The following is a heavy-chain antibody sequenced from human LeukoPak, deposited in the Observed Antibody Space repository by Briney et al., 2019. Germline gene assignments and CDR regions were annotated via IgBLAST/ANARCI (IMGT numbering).Heavy chain of an antibody. V-gene: IGHV3-74*01. D-gene: IGHD4-17*01. J-gene: IGHJ5*02. CDR3: ARERPVNYGDHHRWNSWFDP. CDR2: INSDGSST. CDR1: GFTFSSYW. Sequence: GGPLGLSCAASGFTFSSYWMHWVRQAPGKGLVWVSRINSDGSSTSYADSVKGRFTISRDNAKNTLYLQMNSLRAEDTAVYYCARERPVNYGDHHRWNSWFDPWGQGTLVTVSS.